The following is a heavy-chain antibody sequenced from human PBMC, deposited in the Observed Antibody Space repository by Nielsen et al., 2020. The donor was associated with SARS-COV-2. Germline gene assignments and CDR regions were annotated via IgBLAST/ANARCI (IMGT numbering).Heavy chain of an antibody. CDR1: GFSFSISY. CDR3: VTGARLADN. D-gene: IGHD6-6*01. CDR2: ISGTSSDT. V-gene: IGHV3-11*03. Sequence: GGSLRLSCAASGFSFSISYMNWIRQAPGGRPEWISYISGTSSDTNYADSVKGRFTISRDNAHNSLFLQMTSLIVEDTAVYYCVTGARLADNWGQGTLVTVSS. J-gene: IGHJ4*02.